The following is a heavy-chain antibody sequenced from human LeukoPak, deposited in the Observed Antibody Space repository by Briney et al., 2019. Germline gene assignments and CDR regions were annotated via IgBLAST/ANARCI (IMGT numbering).Heavy chain of an antibody. V-gene: IGHV7-4-1*02. Sequence: APVKVSCRASGYTFTSYAMNWVRQAPGQGLEWMGWINTNTGNPTYAQGFTGRFVFSLDTSVSTAYLQISSLKAEDTAVYYCARGDGSGWSDAFDIWGQGTMVTVSS. CDR1: GYTFTSYA. J-gene: IGHJ3*02. CDR2: INTNTGNP. CDR3: ARGDGSGWSDAFDI. D-gene: IGHD6-19*01.